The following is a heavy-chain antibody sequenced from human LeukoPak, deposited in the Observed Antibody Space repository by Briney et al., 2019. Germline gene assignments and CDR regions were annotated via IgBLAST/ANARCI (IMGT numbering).Heavy chain of an antibody. J-gene: IGHJ5*02. CDR2: INHSGST. V-gene: IGHV4-34*01. CDR1: GGSFSGYY. CDR3: ARHRDRTSWFDP. Sequence: SETLSLTCAVYGGSFSGYYWSWIRQPPGKGLEWIGEINHSGSTNYNPSLKSRVTISVDTSKNQFSLKLSSVTAADTAVYYCARHRDRTSWFDPWGQGTLVTVSS. D-gene: IGHD2-2*01.